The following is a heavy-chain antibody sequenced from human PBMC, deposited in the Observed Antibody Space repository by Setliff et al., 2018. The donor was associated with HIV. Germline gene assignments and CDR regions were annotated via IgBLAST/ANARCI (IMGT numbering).Heavy chain of an antibody. CDR3: ARARGSPTSYFDY. J-gene: IGHJ4*02. CDR2: ISSSSSYI. D-gene: IGHD1-26*01. CDR1: GLTFKTAW. V-gene: IGHV3-21*01. Sequence: GGSLRLSCVASGLTFKTAWMGWVRQAPGKGLEWVSCISSSSSYIYYADSVKGRFTISRDNAKNSLYLQMNSLRAEDTAVYYCARARGSPTSYFDYWGQGTLVTVSS.